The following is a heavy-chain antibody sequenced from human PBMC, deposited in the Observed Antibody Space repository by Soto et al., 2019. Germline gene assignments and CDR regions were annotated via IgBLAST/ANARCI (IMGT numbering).Heavy chain of an antibody. Sequence: SPTLSLTCAISGDSVSSNSAAWNWIRQSPSRGLEWLGRTYYRSKWYNDYAVSVKSRITINPDTSKNQFSLQLNSVTPEDTAVYYCARVTYYYGSGSYYPYFDYWGQGTLVTVSS. CDR3: ARVTYYYGSGSYYPYFDY. D-gene: IGHD3-10*01. J-gene: IGHJ4*02. V-gene: IGHV6-1*01. CDR1: GDSVSSNSAA. CDR2: TYYRSKWYN.